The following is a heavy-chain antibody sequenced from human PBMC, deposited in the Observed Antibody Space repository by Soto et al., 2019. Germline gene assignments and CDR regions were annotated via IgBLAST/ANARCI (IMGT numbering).Heavy chain of an antibody. V-gene: IGHV1-69*12. Sequence: QVQLVQSGAEVKKPGSSVKVSCKASGGTFSSYAISWVRQAPGQGLEWMGGIIPIFGTANYAQKFQGRVTIPADESTSTADMELSSLRSEDTAVYYCASGARQTTVTTSVDYWGQGTLVTVSS. D-gene: IGHD4-17*01. CDR3: ASGARQTTVTTSVDY. CDR1: GGTFSSYA. J-gene: IGHJ4*02. CDR2: IIPIFGTA.